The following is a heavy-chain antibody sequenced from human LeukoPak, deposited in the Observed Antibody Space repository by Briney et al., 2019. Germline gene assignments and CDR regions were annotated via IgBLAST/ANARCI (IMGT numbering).Heavy chain of an antibody. CDR1: GGSISSYY. Sequence: PSETLSLTCTVSGGSISSYYWSWIRQPPGKGLEWIGYIYYSGSTNYNPSLKSRVTISVDTSKNQFSLKLSSVTAADTAVYYCTHYYGSGSYWDYWGQGTLVTVSS. CDR3: THYYGSGSYWDY. D-gene: IGHD3-10*01. V-gene: IGHV4-59*12. J-gene: IGHJ4*02. CDR2: IYYSGST.